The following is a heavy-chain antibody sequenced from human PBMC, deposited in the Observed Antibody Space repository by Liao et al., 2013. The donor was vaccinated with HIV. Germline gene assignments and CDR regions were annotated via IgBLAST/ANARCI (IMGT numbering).Heavy chain of an antibody. CDR1: GGSISSGSYY. CDR3: ASLPRGELILGYFGD. D-gene: IGHD3-16*01. Sequence: QVQLQESGPGLVKPSQTLSLTCTVSGGSISSGSYYWSWIRQPAGKGLEWIGRIYTSGFTNYSPSLKSRVFISLDPSDNRFSLKLRSVTAADTAVYYCASLPRGELILGYFGDWGQGTLVTVSS. V-gene: IGHV4-61*02. CDR2: IYTSGFT. J-gene: IGHJ4*02.